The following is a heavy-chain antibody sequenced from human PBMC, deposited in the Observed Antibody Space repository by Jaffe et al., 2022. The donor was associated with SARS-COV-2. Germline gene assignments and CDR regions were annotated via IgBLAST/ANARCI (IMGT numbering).Heavy chain of an antibody. J-gene: IGHJ4*02. CDR3: AKESPPEYCSGGSCYRGVRHYFDY. D-gene: IGHD2-15*01. V-gene: IGHV3-23*01. CDR1: GFTFSSYA. CDR2: ISGSGGST. Sequence: EVQLLESGGGLVQPGGSLRLSCAASGFTFSSYAMSWVRQAPGKGLEWVSAISGSGGSTYYADSVKGRFTISRDNSKNTLYLQMNSLRAEDTAVYYCAKESPPEYCSGGSCYRGVRHYFDYWGQGTLVTVSS.